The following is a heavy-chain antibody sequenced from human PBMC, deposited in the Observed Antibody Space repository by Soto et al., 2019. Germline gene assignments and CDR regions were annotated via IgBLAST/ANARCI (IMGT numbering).Heavy chain of an antibody. CDR3: ARQGGSELVT. CDR1: GASISNNYW. CDR2: ISHRGTI. D-gene: IGHD5-12*01. V-gene: IGHV4-4*02. J-gene: IGHJ3*01. Sequence: PSETLSLTCAVSGASISNNYWWRSVPQSPGKGLVWIGEISHRGTINYNPSLKSRVTISVDKSKNQLSLKLSSVTAADTAVYYCARQGGSELVTWGRGTMVTVSS.